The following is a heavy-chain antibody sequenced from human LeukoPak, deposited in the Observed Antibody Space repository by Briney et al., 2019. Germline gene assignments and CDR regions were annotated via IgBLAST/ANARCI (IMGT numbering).Heavy chain of an antibody. V-gene: IGHV4-30-4*01. CDR3: ARDKPAFPLSAFDI. CDR1: GGSISSGDYY. Sequence: PSETLSLTCTVSGGSISSGDYYWSWIRQPPGKGLEWIGYIYYSGSTYYNPSLKSRVTISVDTSKNQFSLKLSSVTAADTAVYYCARDKPAFPLSAFDIWGQGTMVTVSS. J-gene: IGHJ3*02. CDR2: IYYSGST.